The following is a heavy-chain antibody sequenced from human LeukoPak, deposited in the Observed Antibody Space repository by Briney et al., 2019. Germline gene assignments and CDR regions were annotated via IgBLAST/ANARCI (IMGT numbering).Heavy chain of an antibody. J-gene: IGHJ4*02. CDR1: GFTFSDYY. CDR3: ARDYYYDSSGYFEGY. D-gene: IGHD3-22*01. Sequence: GGSLRLSCAASGFTFSDYYMSWIRQAPGKGLEWVSYISSSGSTIYYADSVKGRFTISRDNAKISLYLQMNSLRAEDTAVYYCARDYYYDSSGYFEGYWGQGTLVTVSS. CDR2: ISSSGSTI. V-gene: IGHV3-11*01.